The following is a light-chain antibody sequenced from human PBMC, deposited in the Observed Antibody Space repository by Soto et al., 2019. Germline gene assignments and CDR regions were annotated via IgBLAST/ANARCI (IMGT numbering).Light chain of an antibody. Sequence: DIVLTQFPDTLSLSPGERATLSCRASQSVSSSSLAWYQQKRGQAPRLLIHGASSRATGIPDRFSGSGSGTDFTLTISRLEPEDFAVYYCQQYGSSPRTFGQGTKVDIK. V-gene: IGKV3-20*01. J-gene: IGKJ1*01. CDR3: QQYGSSPRT. CDR2: GAS. CDR1: QSVSSSS.